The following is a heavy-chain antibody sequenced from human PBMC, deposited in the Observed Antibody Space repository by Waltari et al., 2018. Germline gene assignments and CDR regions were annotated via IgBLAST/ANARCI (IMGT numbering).Heavy chain of an antibody. CDR3: AREGKDRAFDY. CDR1: DFTFSNYW. Sequence: EVQLVESGGGLVQPGGSLGLSCAASDFTFSNYWIHWVRQSPGTGLVWVSRINSDGSTTTYADSVKGRFTISRDNAKNTLYLQMNGLTADDTAVYYCAREGKDRAFDYWGQGTLGTVSS. D-gene: IGHD2-15*01. J-gene: IGHJ4*02. CDR2: INSDGSTT. V-gene: IGHV3-74*03.